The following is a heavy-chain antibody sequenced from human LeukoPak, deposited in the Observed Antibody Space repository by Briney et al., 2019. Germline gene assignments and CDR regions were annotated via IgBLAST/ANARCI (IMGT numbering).Heavy chain of an antibody. V-gene: IGHV1-46*01. D-gene: IGHD3-10*01. J-gene: IGHJ6*03. CDR2: SNPSGGST. CDR1: GDTFTTDY. Sequence: GASVKVSCKASGDTFTTDYMHWVRQGPGQGPEWMGGSNPSGGSTTNAQKFQGRVTMTRDTSTSTVYMELSSLRSEDTAIYYCARARGSGSYYCHDYYYYHYMDVWGKGTTVTVSS. CDR3: ARARGSGSYYCHDYYYYHYMDV.